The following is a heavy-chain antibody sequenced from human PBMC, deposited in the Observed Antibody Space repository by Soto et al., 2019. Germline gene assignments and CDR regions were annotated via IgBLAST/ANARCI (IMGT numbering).Heavy chain of an antibody. V-gene: IGHV3-23*01. CDR1: GFTFSSYA. D-gene: IGHD3-3*01. CDR2: ISGSGGST. Sequence: GGSLRLSCAASGFTFSSYAMSWVRQAPGKGLEWVSAISGSGGSTYYADSVKGRFTISRDNSKNTLYLQMNSLRAEDTAIYYCAKQIWSGYYRFLIDYWGQGTLVTVSS. CDR3: AKQIWSGYYRFLIDY. J-gene: IGHJ4*02.